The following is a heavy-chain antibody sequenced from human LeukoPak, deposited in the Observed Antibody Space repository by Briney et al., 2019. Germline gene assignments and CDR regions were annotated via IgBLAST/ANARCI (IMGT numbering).Heavy chain of an antibody. V-gene: IGHV1-69*04. D-gene: IGHD5-12*01. Sequence: GASVKVSCKASGGTFSSYTISWVRQAPGQGLEWKGRIIPILGIANYAQKFQGRVTITADKSTSTAYMELSSLRSEDTAVYYCARDLVATTTNFDYWGQGTLVTVSS. CDR2: IIPILGIA. CDR3: ARDLVATTTNFDY. CDR1: GGTFSSYT. J-gene: IGHJ4*02.